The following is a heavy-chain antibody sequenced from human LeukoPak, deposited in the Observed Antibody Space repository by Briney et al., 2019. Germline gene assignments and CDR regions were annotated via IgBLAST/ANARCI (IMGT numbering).Heavy chain of an antibody. D-gene: IGHD3-3*01. CDR1: GYTLTELS. CDR2: FDPEDGET. V-gene: IGHV1-24*01. Sequence: ASVKGSCKVSGYTLTELSMHWVRQAPGKGLEWMGGFDPEDGETIYAQKFQGRVTMTEDTSTDTAYMELSSLRSEDTAVYYCARDFWYDFWSGYHENYYYYGMDVWGQGTTVTVSS. CDR3: ARDFWYDFWSGYHENYYYYGMDV. J-gene: IGHJ6*02.